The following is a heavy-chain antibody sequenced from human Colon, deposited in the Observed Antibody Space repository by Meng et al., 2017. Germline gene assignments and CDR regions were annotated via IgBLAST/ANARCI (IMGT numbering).Heavy chain of an antibody. D-gene: IGHD3-10*01. CDR1: GGCVNSSNW. Sequence: VAVTGPGQPSGTVALTLPVSGGCVNSSNWGWWVRQPPGKGMGLVGVGEHSRSTSYNPSLKRRVSISVDESKYQFSLKLSSGSAADTAVDDCASFSPPGKQVMLTDYWGQGTLVTVSS. V-gene: IGHV4-4*02. CDR2: GEHSRST. CDR3: ASFSPPGKQVMLTDY. J-gene: IGHJ4*02.